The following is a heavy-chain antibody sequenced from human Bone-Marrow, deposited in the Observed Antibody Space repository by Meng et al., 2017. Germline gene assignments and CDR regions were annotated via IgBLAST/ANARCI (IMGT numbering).Heavy chain of an antibody. V-gene: IGHV4-59*01. CDR3: ARDPATGYYYYGMDV. D-gene: IGHD2-15*01. Sequence: SETLSLTCTVSGGSISSYYWSWIRQPPGKGLEWIGYIYYSGSTNYNPSLKSRVTISVDTSKNQFSLKLSSVTAADTAVCYCARDPATGYYYYGMDVWGQGTTVTVSS. CDR2: IYYSGST. J-gene: IGHJ6*02. CDR1: GGSISSYY.